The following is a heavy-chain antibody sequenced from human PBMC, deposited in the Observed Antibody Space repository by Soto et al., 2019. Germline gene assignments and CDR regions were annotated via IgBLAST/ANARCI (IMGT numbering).Heavy chain of an antibody. D-gene: IGHD3-22*01. CDR3: ARAHYYDSSGYVPFYYGMDV. CDR1: GGTFSSYA. CDR2: IIPIFGTA. V-gene: IGHV1-69*13. Sequence: GASVKVSCKASGGTFSSYAISWVRQAPGHGLEWMGGIIPIFGTANYAQKFQGRVTITADESTSTAYMELSSLRSEDTAVYYCARAHYYDSSGYVPFYYGMDVWGQGTTVTVS. J-gene: IGHJ6*02.